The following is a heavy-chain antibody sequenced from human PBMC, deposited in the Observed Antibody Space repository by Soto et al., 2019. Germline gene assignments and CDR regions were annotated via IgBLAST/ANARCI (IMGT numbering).Heavy chain of an antibody. CDR3: ARASSVTYYDSSGGPTRDAFDY. J-gene: IGHJ4*02. CDR1: GYTFTSYA. CDR2: INAGNGNT. Sequence: QVQLVQSGAEVKKPGASVKVSCKASGYTFTSYAMHWVRQAPGQRLEWMGWINAGNGNTKYSQKFQGRVTITRDTSASTAYMELSSLRSEDTAVYYCARASSVTYYDSSGGPTRDAFDYWGQGTLVTVSS. D-gene: IGHD3-22*01. V-gene: IGHV1-3*01.